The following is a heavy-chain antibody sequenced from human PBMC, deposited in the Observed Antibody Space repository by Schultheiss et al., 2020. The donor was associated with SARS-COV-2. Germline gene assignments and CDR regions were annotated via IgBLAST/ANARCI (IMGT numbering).Heavy chain of an antibody. V-gene: IGHV1-2*02. D-gene: IGHD6-13*01. J-gene: IGHJ6*02. Sequence: ASVKVSCKASGYTFTGYYMHWVRQAPGQGLEWMGWINPNSGGTNYAQKFQGRVTMTRDTSISTAYMELSRLRSDDTAVYYCARGRQTEGWYSSSWTPYYGMDVWGQGTTVTVSS. CDR3: ARGRQTEGWYSSSWTPYYGMDV. CDR1: GYTFTGYY. CDR2: INPNSGGT.